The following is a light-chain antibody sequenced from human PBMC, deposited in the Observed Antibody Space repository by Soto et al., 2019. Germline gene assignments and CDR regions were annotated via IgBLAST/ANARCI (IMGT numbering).Light chain of an antibody. V-gene: IGLV2-14*01. Sequence: QSVLTQPASVSGSHGHSITISCTGTSSDVGGYNYVSWYQQHPGKAPKFIIYDVSNRPSGVSNLFSGSKSGNTASLTISGLQAEDEADYYCSSYTTSNTRQIVFGTGTKVTVL. J-gene: IGLJ1*01. CDR2: DVS. CDR3: SSYTTSNTRQIV. CDR1: SSDVGGYNY.